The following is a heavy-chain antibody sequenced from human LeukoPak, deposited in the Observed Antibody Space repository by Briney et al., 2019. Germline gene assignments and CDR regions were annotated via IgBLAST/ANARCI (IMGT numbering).Heavy chain of an antibody. CDR2: INTNSGGT. CDR3: AVLVGGTNINN. D-gene: IGHD1-26*01. J-gene: IGHJ4*02. Sequence: ASVKVSCKASGYTFTSYYMHWVRQAPGQGLEWMGWINTNSGGTINAQKYQGRVTMTRDKSISTVYMEVTRLRSDDTAVYYCAVLVGGTNINNWGQGTLVTVSS. V-gene: IGHV1-2*02. CDR1: GYTFTSYY.